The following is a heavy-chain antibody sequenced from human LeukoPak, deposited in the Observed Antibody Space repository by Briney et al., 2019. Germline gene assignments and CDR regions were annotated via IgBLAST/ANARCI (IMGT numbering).Heavy chain of an antibody. D-gene: IGHD6-19*01. CDR1: GGTFSSNT. Sequence: ASVKVSCKASGGTFSSNTISWVRQAPGQGLECMGGIIPIFGTANYAQKFQGRVTITADESTSTAYMELSSLRSEDTAVYYCARAIAVAGKGLYYFDYWGQGTLVTVSS. V-gene: IGHV1-69*13. CDR2: IIPIFGTA. CDR3: ARAIAVAGKGLYYFDY. J-gene: IGHJ4*02.